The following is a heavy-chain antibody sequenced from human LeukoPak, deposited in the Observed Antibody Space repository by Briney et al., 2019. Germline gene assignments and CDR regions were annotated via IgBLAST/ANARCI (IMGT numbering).Heavy chain of an antibody. D-gene: IGHD3-3*01. V-gene: IGHV1-8*01. CDR3: ARGRDFWSGTKNCFDP. CDR2: MNPSTGNT. CDR1: GYTFTSYD. Sequence: ASVKVSCKASGYTFTSYDVNWVRQATGQGPEWIGWMNPSTGNTGYAQKFQCRVTMTRNTSISTAYMELSSLRPEDTAVYYCARGRDFWSGTKNCFDPWGQGTLVTVSS. J-gene: IGHJ5*02.